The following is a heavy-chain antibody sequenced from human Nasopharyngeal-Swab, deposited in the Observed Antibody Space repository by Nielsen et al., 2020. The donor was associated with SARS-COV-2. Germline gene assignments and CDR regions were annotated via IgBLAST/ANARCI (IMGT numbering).Heavy chain of an antibody. V-gene: IGHV1-69*13. CDR1: GGTFSSYA. CDR3: ARELGICTNGVCYINNWFDP. CDR2: IIPIFGTA. D-gene: IGHD2-8*01. Sequence: SVKVSCKASGGTFSSYAISWVRQAPGQGLEWMGGIIPIFGTANYAQKFQGRVTITADESTSTAYMELSSLRSEDTAVYYCARELGICTNGVCYINNWFDPWGQGTLVTVSS. J-gene: IGHJ5*02.